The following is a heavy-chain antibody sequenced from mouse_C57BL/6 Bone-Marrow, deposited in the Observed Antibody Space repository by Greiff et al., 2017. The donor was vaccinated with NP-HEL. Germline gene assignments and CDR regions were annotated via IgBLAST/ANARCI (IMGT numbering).Heavy chain of an antibody. CDR3: ASGGYYFDY. Sequence: QVQLQQPGAELVMPGASVKLSCTASGYTFTSYWMHWVKQRPGQGLEWIGEIDPSDSYTNYNQKFKGKSTLTVDKSSSTAYMQLSSLTSEDSAVYYCASGGYYFDYWGRGTTLTVSS. CDR1: GYTFTSYW. V-gene: IGHV1-69*01. CDR2: IDPSDSYT. J-gene: IGHJ2*01.